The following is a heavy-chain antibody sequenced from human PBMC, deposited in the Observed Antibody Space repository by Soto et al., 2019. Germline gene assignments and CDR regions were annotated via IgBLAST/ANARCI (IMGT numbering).Heavy chain of an antibody. Sequence: QVQLVQSGAEVKKPGSSVKVSCKASGGTFSSYAISWVRQAPGQGLEWMGGIIPISGTANYAQKFQGRVTITAVESTSTAYMELSSLRSEDTAVYYCARSQGSSTSLDIYYYSYYGMDVWGQGTTVTVSS. D-gene: IGHD2-2*01. CDR1: GGTFSSYA. CDR3: ARSQGSSTSLDIYYYSYYGMDV. V-gene: IGHV1-69*01. CDR2: IIPISGTA. J-gene: IGHJ6*02.